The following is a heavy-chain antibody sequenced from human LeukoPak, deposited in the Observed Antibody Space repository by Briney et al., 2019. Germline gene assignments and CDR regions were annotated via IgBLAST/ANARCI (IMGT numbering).Heavy chain of an antibody. CDR3: AKAKVVPAALSFFDY. CDR2: ISGSGGST. V-gene: IGHV3-23*01. J-gene: IGHJ4*02. Sequence: GGSLRLSCAASGFTFSSCEMNWVRQAPGKGLEWVSAISGSGGSTYYADSVKGRFTISRDNSKNTLYLQMNSLRAEDTAVYYCAKAKVVPAALSFFDYWGQGTLVTVSS. D-gene: IGHD2-2*01. CDR1: GFTFSSCE.